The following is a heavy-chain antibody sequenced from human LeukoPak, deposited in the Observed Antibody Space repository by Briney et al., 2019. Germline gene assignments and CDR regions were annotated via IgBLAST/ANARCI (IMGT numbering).Heavy chain of an antibody. J-gene: IGHJ6*03. Sequence: GASVKVSCKVSGSTLTEFSIHWVRQAPGKGLEWMGGFVPEDDEAIYAQSFQCRVTMTEDTSTSTAYMELRSRRSDDTAVYYCARDLFDFWSGYVSFNYYYYMDVWGKGTTVTVSS. V-gene: IGHV1-24*01. CDR3: ARDLFDFWSGYVSFNYYYYMDV. CDR1: GSTLTEFS. D-gene: IGHD3-3*01. CDR2: FVPEDDEA.